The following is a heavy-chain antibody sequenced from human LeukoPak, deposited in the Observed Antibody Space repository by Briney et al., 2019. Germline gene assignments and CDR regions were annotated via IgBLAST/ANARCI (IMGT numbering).Heavy chain of an antibody. CDR3: ARDRGIAAASNDAFDI. D-gene: IGHD6-13*01. V-gene: IGHV4-59*01. CDR1: GGSIRSYY. J-gene: IGHJ3*02. Sequence: SETLSLTCTVSGGSIRSYYWSWIRQPPGKGLEWVGYIFYSGTTDSNPSLKSRVTISVGTSKNQFSLKLNSVTAADTAVYYCARDRGIAAASNDAFDIWGQGTMVTVSS. CDR2: IFYSGTT.